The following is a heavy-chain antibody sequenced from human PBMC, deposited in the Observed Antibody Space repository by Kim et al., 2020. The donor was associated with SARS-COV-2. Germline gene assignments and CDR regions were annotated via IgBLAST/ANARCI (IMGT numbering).Heavy chain of an antibody. D-gene: IGHD3-10*01. Sequence: GGSLRLSCAASGFTFSSYGMHWVRQAPGKGLEWVAVICNDGSTKYYAASVRGLFTITRDSSKKTLYLQMNSLSADETAVYYCARDVSLGGLLPRVVWGQG. CDR2: ICNDGSTK. CDR3: ARDVSLGGLLPRVV. J-gene: IGHJ3*01. V-gene: IGHV3-33*01. CDR1: GFTFSSYG.